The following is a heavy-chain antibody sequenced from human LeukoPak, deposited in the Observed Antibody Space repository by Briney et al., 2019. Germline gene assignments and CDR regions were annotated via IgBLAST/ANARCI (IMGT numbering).Heavy chain of an antibody. CDR2: ISYDGSNK. Sequence: GGSLRLSCAASGFTFSSYAMHWVRQAPGKGLEWVAVISYDGSNKYYADSVKGRFTISRDNSKNTLYLQMNSLRAEDTAVYYCARDRPYYFDHWGQGTLVTVSS. J-gene: IGHJ4*02. CDR3: ARDRPYYFDH. CDR1: GFTFSSYA. V-gene: IGHV3-30*04.